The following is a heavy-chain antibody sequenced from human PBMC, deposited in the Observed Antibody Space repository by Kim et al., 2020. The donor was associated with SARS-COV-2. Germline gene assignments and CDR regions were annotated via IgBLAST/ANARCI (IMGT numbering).Heavy chain of an antibody. V-gene: IGHV3-64D*09. CDR2: ISSNGGST. Sequence: GGSLRLSCSASGFTFSSYAMHWVRQAPGKGLEYVSAISSNGGSTYYADSVKGRFTISRDNSKNTLYLQMSSLRAEDTAVYYCVNHTTYYYDSSGYYVDYWGQGTLVTVSS. CDR3: VNHTTYYYDSSGYYVDY. J-gene: IGHJ4*02. D-gene: IGHD3-22*01. CDR1: GFTFSSYA.